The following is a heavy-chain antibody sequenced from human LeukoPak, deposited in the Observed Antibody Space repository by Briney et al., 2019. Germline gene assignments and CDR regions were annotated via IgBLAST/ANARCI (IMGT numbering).Heavy chain of an antibody. CDR3: TSNLYCSTSSCYTLDN. CDR2: IKGKSERGTT. CDR1: GFTFSNGW. Sequence: GGSLRLSCAASGFTFSNGWMSWVRQAPGKGPEWVGRIKGKSERGTTDYAAPVKGRFTISRDGSTNTVYLHMNSLKTEDTAVYFCTSNLYCSTSSCYTLDNWGQGTLVAVSP. J-gene: IGHJ4*02. D-gene: IGHD2-2*02. V-gene: IGHV3-15*01.